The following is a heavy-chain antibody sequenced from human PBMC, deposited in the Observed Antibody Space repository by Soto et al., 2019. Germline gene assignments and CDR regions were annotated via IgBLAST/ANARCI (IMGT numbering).Heavy chain of an antibody. J-gene: IGHJ4*03. D-gene: IGHD3-10*01. V-gene: IGHV1-46*03. CDR3: SRLTTMVREINDDPFDF. CDR2: INPTGGRA. CDR1: GYTFTNYY. Sequence: ASVKVSCKASGYTFTNYYIDWVRQAPGQGLEWMGVINPTGGRASYAPKFQGRVTLTRDTSTSTAYMELSSLRSDDTAVYFCSRLTTMVREINDDPFDFWGQGTLVTVSS.